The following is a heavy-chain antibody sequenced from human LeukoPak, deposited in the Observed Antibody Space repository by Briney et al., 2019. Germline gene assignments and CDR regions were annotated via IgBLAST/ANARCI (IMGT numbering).Heavy chain of an antibody. J-gene: IGHJ4*02. CDR1: GYTFTGYY. CDR3: ARVVDYSNYYFDY. V-gene: IGHV1-2*02. CDR2: INPNSGGT. Sequence: ASVKVSCKASGYTFTGYYMHWVRQAPGQGLEWMGWINPNSGGTNYAQKSQGRVTMTRDTSISTAYMELSRLRSDDTAVYYCARVVDYSNYYFDYWGQGTLVTVSS. D-gene: IGHD4-11*01.